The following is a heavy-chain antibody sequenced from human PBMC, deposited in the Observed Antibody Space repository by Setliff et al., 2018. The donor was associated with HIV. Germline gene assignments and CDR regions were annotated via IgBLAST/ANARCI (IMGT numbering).Heavy chain of an antibody. CDR3: TRECLEQDPLAGRVDHYYYYYGMDV. Sequence: GGSLRLSCITSGFTFGDYAMTWVRQAPGKGLEWVGIIRSQPYGGTPEYATSVKGRFIISRDDSKSIAYLQMNSLKTEDTAVYYCTRECLEQDPLAGRVDHYYYYYGMDVWGQGTTVTVSS. D-gene: IGHD6-19*01. CDR2: IRSQPYGGTP. V-gene: IGHV3-49*04. J-gene: IGHJ6*02. CDR1: GFTFGDYA.